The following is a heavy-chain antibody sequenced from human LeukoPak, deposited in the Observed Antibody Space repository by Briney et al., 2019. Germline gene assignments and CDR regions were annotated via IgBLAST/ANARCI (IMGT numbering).Heavy chain of an antibody. CDR1: GGSISNSY. V-gene: IGHV4-59*08. CDR3: VRHFHGSGYVVDL. Sequence: SETLSLTCTVSGGSISNSYWSWIRQPPGKGLEWIGYIYYSGSTNYNPSLTSRVTISLDTSKTQFSLKLTSVTAADTAVYFCVRHFHGSGYVVDLWGEGTLVTVSS. J-gene: IGHJ4*02. D-gene: IGHD6-13*01. CDR2: IYYSGST.